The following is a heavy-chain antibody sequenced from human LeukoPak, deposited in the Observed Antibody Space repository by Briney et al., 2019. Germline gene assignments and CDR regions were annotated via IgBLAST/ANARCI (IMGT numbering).Heavy chain of an antibody. V-gene: IGHV4-61*02. D-gene: IGHD1-26*01. CDR2: VYTSGGT. Sequence: SETLSLTCTVSGGSINTGIYYYAWIRQPVGKGLEWIGRVYTSGGTNYNPSLKSRVTISTDSSKNQFSLNLTSVTAADTAVYYCAREWDYIEYWGQGTLVTVSS. CDR3: AREWDYIEY. CDR1: GGSINTGIYY. J-gene: IGHJ4*02.